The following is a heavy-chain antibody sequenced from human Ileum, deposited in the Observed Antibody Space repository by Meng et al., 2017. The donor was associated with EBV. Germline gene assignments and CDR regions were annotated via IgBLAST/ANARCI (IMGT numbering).Heavy chain of an antibody. CDR1: GGSISSSNYC. CDR3: AMGPDYAKTGY. D-gene: IGHD4-17*01. J-gene: IGHJ4*02. CDR2: ICYTDYT. Sequence: LLLQQSGPGLVKPSETLSLTCSVSGGSISSSNYCWGWIRQPPGKGLEWIQSICYTDYTYYNPSLKSRVTISADKSKNQFSLRLNSLTAAGTAVYYCAMGPDYAKTGYWGQGTLVTVSS. V-gene: IGHV4-39*01.